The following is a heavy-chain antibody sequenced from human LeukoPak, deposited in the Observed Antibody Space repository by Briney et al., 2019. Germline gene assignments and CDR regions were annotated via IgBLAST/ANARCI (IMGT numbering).Heavy chain of an antibody. D-gene: IGHD1-26*01. CDR2: ISAYNGNT. CDR1: GYTFTSYG. J-gene: IGHJ3*02. Sequence: ASVKVSCKASGYTFTSYGISWVRQAPGQGLEWMGWISAYNGNTNYAQKLQGRVTMTTDTSTSTAYMELRSLRSDDTAAYYCARDSLGVWWELRVRMDAFDIWGQGTMVTVSS. V-gene: IGHV1-18*01. CDR3: ARDSLGVWWELRVRMDAFDI.